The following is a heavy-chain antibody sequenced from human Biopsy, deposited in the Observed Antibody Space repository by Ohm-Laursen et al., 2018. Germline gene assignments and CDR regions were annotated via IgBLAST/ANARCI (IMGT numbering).Heavy chain of an antibody. CDR3: ATELLPPGVGGPWLDS. J-gene: IGHJ5*01. V-gene: IGHV3-21*06. Sequence: SLRLSCAAPNFTFSSYAMSWVRQAPGKGLEWVSSISASSSYIYYADSVRGRFTVSRDNTKNTLYLQMNSLRAADTAIYFCATELLPPGVGGPWLDSWGQGTPVTVSS. CDR2: ISASSSYI. D-gene: IGHD3-10*01. CDR1: NFTFSSYA.